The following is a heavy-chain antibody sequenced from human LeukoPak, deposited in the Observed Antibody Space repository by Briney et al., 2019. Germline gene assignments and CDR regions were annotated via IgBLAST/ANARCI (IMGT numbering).Heavy chain of an antibody. CDR1: GGTFSSYA. V-gene: IGHV1-69*04. Sequence: GSSVKVSCKASGGTFSSYAISRVRQAPGQGLEWMGRIIPILGIANYAQKFQGRVTITTDESTSTAYMELSSLRSEDTAVYYCAGGDYGYCSSTSCYWFDPWGQGTLVTVSS. CDR3: AGGDYGYCSSTSCYWFDP. D-gene: IGHD2-2*03. J-gene: IGHJ5*02. CDR2: IIPILGIA.